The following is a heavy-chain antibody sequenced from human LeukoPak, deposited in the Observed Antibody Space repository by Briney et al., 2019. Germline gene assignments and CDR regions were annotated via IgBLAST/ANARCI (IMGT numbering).Heavy chain of an antibody. J-gene: IGHJ4*02. Sequence: GGSLRLSCAASGFTFTSYAMHWVRQAPGKGLEYVSSISNDGDNTYYANSVRGRFTISRDNAKNTLYLQLGSLRAEDMAVYYCARVRSGYFRGPDFDYWGQGTLVTVCS. D-gene: IGHD3-22*01. CDR1: GFTFTSYA. V-gene: IGHV3-64*01. CDR3: ARVRSGYFRGPDFDY. CDR2: ISNDGDNT.